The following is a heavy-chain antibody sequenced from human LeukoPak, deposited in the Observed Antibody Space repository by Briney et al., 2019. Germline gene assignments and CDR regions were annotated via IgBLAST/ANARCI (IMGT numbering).Heavy chain of an antibody. Sequence: PSETLSLTCTVSGGSISSGGYYWSWIRQPPGKGLEWIGYIYHSGSTYYNPSLKSRVTISVDRSKNQFSLKLSSVTAADTAVYYCARIAARPYGDYWGQGTLVTVSS. CDR2: IYHSGST. CDR1: GGSISSGGYY. J-gene: IGHJ4*02. V-gene: IGHV4-30-2*01. CDR3: ARIAARPYGDY. D-gene: IGHD6-6*01.